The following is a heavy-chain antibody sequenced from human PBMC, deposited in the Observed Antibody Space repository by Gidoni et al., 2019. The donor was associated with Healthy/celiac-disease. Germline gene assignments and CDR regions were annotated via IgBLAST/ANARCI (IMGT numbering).Heavy chain of an antibody. CDR1: GFTFSSYS. Sequence: EVQLVESGGGLVQPGGSLRLSCAASGFTFSSYSMNWVRQAPGKGLEWVSYISSSSSTICYADSVKGRFTISRDNAKNSLYLQMNSLRDEDTAVYYCARVRTYYDFWSGYYPFDYWGQGTLVTVSS. D-gene: IGHD3-3*01. CDR3: ARVRTYYDFWSGYYPFDY. V-gene: IGHV3-48*02. CDR2: ISSSSSTI. J-gene: IGHJ4*02.